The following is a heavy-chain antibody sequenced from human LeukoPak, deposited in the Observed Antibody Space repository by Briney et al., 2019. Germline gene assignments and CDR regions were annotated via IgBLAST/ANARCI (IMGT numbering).Heavy chain of an antibody. CDR1: GFTFSDYY. CDR3: ARVPLGYCSGGSCYSGY. J-gene: IGHJ4*02. Sequence: GGSLRLSCAASGFTFSDYYMSWIRQAPGKGLEWVSYISSSSSYTNYADSVKGRFTISRDNAENSLYLQMNSLRAEDTAVYYCARVPLGYCSGGSCYSGYWDQGTLVTVSS. D-gene: IGHD2-15*01. CDR2: ISSSSSYT. V-gene: IGHV3-11*06.